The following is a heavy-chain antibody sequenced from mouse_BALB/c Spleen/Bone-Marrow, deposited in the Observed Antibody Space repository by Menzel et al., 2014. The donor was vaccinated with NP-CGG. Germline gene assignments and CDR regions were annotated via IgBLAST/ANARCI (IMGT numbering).Heavy chain of an antibody. D-gene: IGHD4-1*01. J-gene: IGHJ2*01. Sequence: EVKLMESGGGLVQPGGSLRLSCAPSGFTFXDFYMEWVRQPPGKRLEWIAASRNRRNDYTTEYSASVKGRFIVSRDTSQSILYLQMNALRAEDTAIYYCARDAGRGNFDYWGQGTTLTVSS. V-gene: IGHV7-1*02. CDR3: ARDAGRGNFDY. CDR2: SRNRRNDYTT. CDR1: GFTFXDFY.